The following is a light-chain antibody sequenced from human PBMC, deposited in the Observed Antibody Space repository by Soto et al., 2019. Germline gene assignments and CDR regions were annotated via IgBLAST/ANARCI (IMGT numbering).Light chain of an antibody. CDR2: ESN. Sequence: QSVLTQPPSVSAALGLRVTISCSGSSSNIGNKYVSWYQQLQGSAPKLLIYESNKRPSGIPDRFSGSKSGTSATLDITGLQTGDEADYYCGTWDSSLNGGVFGEGTKVTVL. CDR3: GTWDSSLNGGV. J-gene: IGLJ2*01. CDR1: SSNIGNKY. V-gene: IGLV1-51*02.